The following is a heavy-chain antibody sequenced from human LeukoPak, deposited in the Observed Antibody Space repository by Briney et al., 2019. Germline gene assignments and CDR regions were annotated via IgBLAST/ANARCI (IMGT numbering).Heavy chain of an antibody. D-gene: IGHD2-15*01. CDR3: AREIVVVVTATRWFDP. CDR2: IYYSGGT. CDR1: GGSISSYY. Sequence: SETLSLTCTVSGGSISSYYWSWIRQPPGKGLEWIGYIYYSGGTNYNPSLKRLVTISVDTSKNQFSLKLSSVPAADTAVYSCAREIVVVVTATRWFDPWGQGTLVTVSS. V-gene: IGHV4-59*01. J-gene: IGHJ5*02.